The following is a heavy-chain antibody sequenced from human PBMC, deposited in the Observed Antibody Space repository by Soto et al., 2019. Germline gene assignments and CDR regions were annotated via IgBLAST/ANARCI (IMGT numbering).Heavy chain of an antibody. CDR2: IYYSGST. V-gene: IGHV4-59*01. D-gene: IGHD3-3*01. Sequence: SETLSLTCTVSGGSISSYYWSWIRQPPGKGLEWIGYIYYSGSTNYNPSLKSRVTISVDTSKNQFSLKLSSVTAADTAVYYCAGSGVDFWSGYYTGVLYYGMDVWGQGTTVTVSS. CDR1: GGSISSYY. CDR3: AGSGVDFWSGYYTGVLYYGMDV. J-gene: IGHJ6*02.